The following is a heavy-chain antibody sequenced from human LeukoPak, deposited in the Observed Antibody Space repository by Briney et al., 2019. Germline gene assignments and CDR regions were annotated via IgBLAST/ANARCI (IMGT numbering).Heavy chain of an antibody. J-gene: IGHJ4*02. V-gene: IGHV3-7*05. D-gene: IGHD3-22*01. CDR3: AKSYDDNDGSAYRDFWDY. CDR1: GFTFSSYW. CDR2: IKQDGSEE. Sequence: GGSLRLSCAASGFTFSSYWMSWVRQAPGKGLEWVANIKQDGSEEVYVDSVKGRFTISRDNAKNSLFLQMNSLSAEDTAVYYCAKSYDDNDGSAYRDFWDYWGQGTLVIVSS.